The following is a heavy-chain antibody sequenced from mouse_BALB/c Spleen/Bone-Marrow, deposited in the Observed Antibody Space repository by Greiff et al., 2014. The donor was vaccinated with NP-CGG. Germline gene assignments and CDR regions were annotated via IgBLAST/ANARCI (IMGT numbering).Heavy chain of an antibody. CDR2: ISSGSSTI. Sequence: DVMLVESGGGLVQPGGSRKLSCAASGFTFGSFGMQWVRQAPEKGLEWVAYISSGSSTIYYADTVKGRFTISRDNPKNTLFLQMTSLRSEDTAMYYCARLRRYYGYFDYWGQGTTLTVSS. V-gene: IGHV5-17*02. CDR1: GFTFGSFG. J-gene: IGHJ2*01. D-gene: IGHD1-1*01. CDR3: ARLRRYYGYFDY.